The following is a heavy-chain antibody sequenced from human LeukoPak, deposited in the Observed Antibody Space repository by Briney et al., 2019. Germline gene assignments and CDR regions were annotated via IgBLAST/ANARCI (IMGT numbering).Heavy chain of an antibody. Sequence: SGGSLRLSCAASGFTFSSYWMSWVRQAPGKGLEWVANIKQDGSEKYYVDSVKGRFTISRDNSKNTLYLQMNSLRAEDTAVYYCARDKGDWNYGGGAFDYWGQGTLVTVSS. D-gene: IGHD1-7*01. CDR3: ARDKGDWNYGGGAFDY. CDR2: IKQDGSEK. J-gene: IGHJ4*02. CDR1: GFTFSSYW. V-gene: IGHV3-7*01.